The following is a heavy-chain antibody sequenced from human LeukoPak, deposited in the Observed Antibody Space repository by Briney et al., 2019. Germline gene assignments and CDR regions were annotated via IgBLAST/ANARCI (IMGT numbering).Heavy chain of an antibody. CDR3: ARRGIRSTADY. Sequence: SETLSLTCAVYGGSFSGYYWSWLRQPPGKGLEWIGEINHSGSTNYNPSLKSRVTISVDTSKNQFSLKLSSVTAADTAVYYCARRGIRSTADYWGQGTLVTVSS. V-gene: IGHV4-34*01. J-gene: IGHJ4*02. D-gene: IGHD3-16*01. CDR2: INHSGST. CDR1: GGSFSGYY.